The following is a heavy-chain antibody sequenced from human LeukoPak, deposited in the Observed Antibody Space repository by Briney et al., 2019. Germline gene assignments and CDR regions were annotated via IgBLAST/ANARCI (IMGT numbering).Heavy chain of an antibody. CDR1: GFTFSAYA. D-gene: IGHD6-19*01. V-gene: IGHV3-23*01. CDR3: ARDRSGIAVAGTEFGY. CDR2: IGSDNKS. Sequence: GSLRLSCEASGFTFSAYAMTWVRQAPGKGLEWVSSIGSDNKSHYSESVKGRFAISRDNSKSIVFLQLNSLRAEDTAAYYCARDRSGIAVAGTEFGYWGQGTLVSVSS. J-gene: IGHJ4*02.